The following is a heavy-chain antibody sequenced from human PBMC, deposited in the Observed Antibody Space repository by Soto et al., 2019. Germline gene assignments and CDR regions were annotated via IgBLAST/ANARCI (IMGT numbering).Heavy chain of an antibody. CDR2: ISAYNGNT. D-gene: IGHD2-15*01. Sequence: ASVKVSCKASGYTFTSYGISWVRQAPGQGLVWMGWISAYNGNTNYAQKLQGRVTMTTDTSTSTAYMELRSLRSDDTAVYYCARPPPRYCSGGSCYHWFAPWGQGTLVTVSS. CDR1: GYTFTSYG. J-gene: IGHJ5*02. CDR3: ARPPPRYCSGGSCYHWFAP. V-gene: IGHV1-18*01.